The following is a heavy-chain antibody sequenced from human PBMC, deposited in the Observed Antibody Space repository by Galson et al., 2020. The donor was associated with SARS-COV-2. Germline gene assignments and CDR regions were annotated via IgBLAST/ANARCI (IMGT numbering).Heavy chain of an antibody. V-gene: IGHV3-9*01. CDR1: GFTFDDYA. CDR3: AKIDYGDTRDY. CDR2: ISWNSGSI. D-gene: IGHD4-17*01. J-gene: IGHJ4*02. Sequence: GGSLRLSCAASGFTFDDYAMHWVRQAPGKGLEWVSGISWNSGSIGYADSVKGRFTISRDNAKNSLYLQMNSLRAEDTALYYCAKIDYGDTRDYWGQGTLVTVSS.